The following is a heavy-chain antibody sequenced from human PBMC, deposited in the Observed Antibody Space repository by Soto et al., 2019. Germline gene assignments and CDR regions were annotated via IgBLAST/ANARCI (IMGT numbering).Heavy chain of an antibody. CDR1: GFTFTNFA. CDR3: ARDPISIAPHNFDY. J-gene: IGHJ4*02. Sequence: GGSLRLSCAASGFTFTNFAMSWIRQTPGKGLEWVSRISSSGDSTYYADSVKGRFTISRDNSKNTLYLQMNSLRVEDTAVYYCARDPISIAPHNFDYWGQGTLVTVSS. D-gene: IGHD6-6*01. V-gene: IGHV3-23*01. CDR2: ISSSGDST.